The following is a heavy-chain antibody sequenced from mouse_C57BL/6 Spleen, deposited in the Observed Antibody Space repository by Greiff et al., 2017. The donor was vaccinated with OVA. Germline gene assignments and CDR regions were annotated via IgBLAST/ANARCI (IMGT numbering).Heavy chain of an antibody. V-gene: IGHV5-6*01. CDR3: ARQAYGSSYGWFAY. CDR1: GFTFSSYG. CDR2: ISSGGSYT. J-gene: IGHJ3*01. D-gene: IGHD1-1*01. Sequence: EVTLVESGGDLVKPGGSLKLSCAASGFTFSSYGMSWVRQTPDKRLEWVATISSGGSYTSYPDSVKGRFTISRDNAKNTLYLQRSSLKSEDTAMYYCARQAYGSSYGWFAYWGQGTLVTVSA.